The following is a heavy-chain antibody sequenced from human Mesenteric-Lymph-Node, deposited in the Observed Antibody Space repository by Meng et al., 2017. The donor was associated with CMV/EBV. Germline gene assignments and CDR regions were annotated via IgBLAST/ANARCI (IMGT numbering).Heavy chain of an antibody. CDR1: GGSISSSY. D-gene: IGHD2-2*02. Sequence: SETLSLTCTVSGGSISSSYWSWIRQSPGKGLEWIGYIYYSGSTNPNPSLRSRVTISVDTSRNQFSLKLSSVTAADTAVYYCASYRIVPAAIEGYYYYGMDVWGQGTTVTVSS. V-gene: IGHV4-59*01. CDR3: ASYRIVPAAIEGYYYYGMDV. CDR2: IYYSGST. J-gene: IGHJ6*02.